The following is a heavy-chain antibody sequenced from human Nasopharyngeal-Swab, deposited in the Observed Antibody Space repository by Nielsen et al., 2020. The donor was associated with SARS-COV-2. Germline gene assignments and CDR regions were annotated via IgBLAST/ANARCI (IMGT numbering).Heavy chain of an antibody. CDR2: ISGTSTYI. CDR1: GFTFSTYS. Sequence: GGSLRLSCTASGFTFSTYSMNWVRQAPGKGLEWVSSISGTSTYIYYADSVKGRFTVSRDNAKNSLYLQMNSLRAEDTALYYCAKDFYYMDVWGKGTTVTVSS. CDR3: AKDFYYMDV. V-gene: IGHV3-21*04. J-gene: IGHJ6*03.